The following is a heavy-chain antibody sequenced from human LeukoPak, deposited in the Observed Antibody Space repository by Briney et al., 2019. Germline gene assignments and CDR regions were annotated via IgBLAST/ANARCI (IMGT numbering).Heavy chain of an antibody. J-gene: IGHJ4*02. CDR1: GFTFSNYW. CDR3: ARVLVGSYSFDY. CDR2: INTDGSTT. V-gene: IGHV3-74*01. D-gene: IGHD1-26*01. Sequence: GGSLRLSCAASGFTFSNYWMHWVRQAPGKGLVWVSRINTDGSTTSYVDSVKGRFTISRDNTKNTLYLHMNSLRAEDTAVYYCARVLVGSYSFDYWGQGTLVTVSS.